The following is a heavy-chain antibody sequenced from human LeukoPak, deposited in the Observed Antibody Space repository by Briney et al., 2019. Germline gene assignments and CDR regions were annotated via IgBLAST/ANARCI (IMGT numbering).Heavy chain of an antibody. D-gene: IGHD2-2*02. CDR2: IYYSGST. V-gene: IGHV4-30-4*08. CDR3: ASSIVVVPAAIRR. CDR1: GGSISSGDYY. J-gene: IGHJ4*02. Sequence: SQTLSLTCTVSGGSISSGDYYWSWIRQPPGKGLEWIGYIYYSGSTYYNPSLKSRVTISVDTSKNQISLKLSSVTAADTAVYYCASSIVVVPAAIRRWGQGTLVTVSS.